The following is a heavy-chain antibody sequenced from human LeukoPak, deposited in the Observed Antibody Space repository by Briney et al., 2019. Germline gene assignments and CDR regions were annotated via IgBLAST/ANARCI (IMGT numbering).Heavy chain of an antibody. CDR2: IRSSSSTI. V-gene: IGHV3-48*01. Sequence: GGSLRPSCEASGFTFSNYSMNWVRQAPGKGLEWVSYIRSSSSTIYYADSVKGRFTISRDNAKNSLYLQMNSLRAEDTAVYYCARAKRNGFDIWGQGTMVTVSS. CDR3: ARAKRNGFDI. CDR1: GFTFSNYS. J-gene: IGHJ3*02.